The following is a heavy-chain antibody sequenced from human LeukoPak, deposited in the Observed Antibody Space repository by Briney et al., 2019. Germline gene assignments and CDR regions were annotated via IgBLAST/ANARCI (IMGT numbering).Heavy chain of an antibody. D-gene: IGHD3-9*01. CDR3: AKDSGYYDILTGYPGGDWFDP. CDR2: ISRSSSDI. Sequence: GGSLRLSCAASGFSFSSYSMSWVRQAPGKGLEWVSFISRSSSDIYHADSVKGRFTISRDNAKNSLYLQMNSLRAEDTAVYYCAKDSGYYDILTGYPGGDWFDPWGQGTLVTVSS. J-gene: IGHJ5*02. V-gene: IGHV3-21*04. CDR1: GFSFSSYS.